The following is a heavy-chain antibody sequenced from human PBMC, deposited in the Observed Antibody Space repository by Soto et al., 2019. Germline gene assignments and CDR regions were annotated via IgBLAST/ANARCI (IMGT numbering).Heavy chain of an antibody. J-gene: IGHJ6*02. D-gene: IGHD1-1*01. Sequence: QVQLQQSGPGLVKPSETLSLTCSVSSGPTSSHNWGWIRQTPGRGLEWIGYVYSTGGTSYNPSLNRRVTISADTYTNHISLTLTSVTAADTAVYYCVRQGIGNLPGLVDVWGQGTTVRVSS. CDR3: VRQGIGNLPGLVDV. V-gene: IGHV4-59*08. CDR2: VYSTGGT. CDR1: SGPTSSHN.